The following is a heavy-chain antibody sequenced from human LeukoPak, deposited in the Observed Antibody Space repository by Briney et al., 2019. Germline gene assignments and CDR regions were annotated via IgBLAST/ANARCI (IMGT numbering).Heavy chain of an antibody. CDR1: GFTFSSYA. D-gene: IGHD3-10*01. J-gene: IGHJ4*02. Sequence: GGYLRLSCAASGFTFSSYAMHWVRQAPGKGLEWVAVIAYDGSNKYYADSVKGRFTISRDNSKNTLYLQMNSLRAEDTAVYYCARDRWGGSGTQDYFDYWGQGTLVTVSS. V-gene: IGHV3-30-3*01. CDR2: IAYDGSNK. CDR3: ARDRWGGSGTQDYFDY.